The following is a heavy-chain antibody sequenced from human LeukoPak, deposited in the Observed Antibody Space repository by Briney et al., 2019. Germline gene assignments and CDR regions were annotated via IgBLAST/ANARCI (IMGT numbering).Heavy chain of an antibody. Sequence: GGSLRLSCAASGFTFSSYGMNWVRQAPGKGLEWVSGIVPSGGTTYYADSVKGRFTVSRDNSKNTLYLQMNSLRADDTAVYYCARDSRWIQFDCWGQGTLVTVSS. V-gene: IGHV3-23*01. D-gene: IGHD5-18*01. CDR3: ARDSRWIQFDC. CDR2: IVPSGGTT. J-gene: IGHJ4*02. CDR1: GFTFSSYG.